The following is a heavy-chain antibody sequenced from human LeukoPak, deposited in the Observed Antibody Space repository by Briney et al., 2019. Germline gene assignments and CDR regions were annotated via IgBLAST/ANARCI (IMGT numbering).Heavy chain of an antibody. CDR3: AKAPRVAADFDY. Sequence: GGSLRLSCAASGFSFSSYVMSWVRQAPGKGLEWVSTMSGSGGTTYYADSVKGRFTISRDNSKNTLYLQMNSLRAEDTAVYYCAKAPRVAADFDYWGQGTLVTVSS. CDR2: MSGSGGTT. CDR1: GFSFSSYV. V-gene: IGHV3-23*01. J-gene: IGHJ4*02. D-gene: IGHD2-15*01.